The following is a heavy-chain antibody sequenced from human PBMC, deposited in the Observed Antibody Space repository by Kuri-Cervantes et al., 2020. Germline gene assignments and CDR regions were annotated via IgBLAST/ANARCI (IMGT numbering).Heavy chain of an antibody. Sequence: GSLRLSCAVYGRSFSGYYWSWIRQPPGKGLEWIGEINHSGSTNYNPSLKSRVTISIDTSKNQFFLRLSPVTAADTAVYYCARDLSRDGYKDYYYYYMDVWGKGTTVTVSS. V-gene: IGHV4-34*01. CDR3: ARDLSRDGYKDYYYYYMDV. CDR1: GRSFSGYY. D-gene: IGHD5-24*01. J-gene: IGHJ6*03. CDR2: INHSGST.